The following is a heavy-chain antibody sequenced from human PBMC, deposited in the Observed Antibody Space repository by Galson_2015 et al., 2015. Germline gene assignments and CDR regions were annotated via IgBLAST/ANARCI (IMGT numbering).Heavy chain of an antibody. Sequence: SLRLSCAASGFTFSSYSMNWVRQAPGKGLEWVSSISSSSSYIYYADSVKGRFTISRDNAKNSLYLQMNSLRAEDTAVYYCARALHVYGEPSASVDYWGQGTLVTVSS. CDR2: ISSSSSYI. CDR1: GFTFSSYS. CDR3: ARALHVYGEPSASVDY. V-gene: IGHV3-21*01. J-gene: IGHJ4*02. D-gene: IGHD4-17*01.